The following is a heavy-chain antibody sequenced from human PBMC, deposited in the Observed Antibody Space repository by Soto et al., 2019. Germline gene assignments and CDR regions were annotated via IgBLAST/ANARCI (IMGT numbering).Heavy chain of an antibody. CDR1: GYTFTGYY. V-gene: IGHV1-2*04. J-gene: IGHJ3*02. Sequence: QVQLVQSGAEVKKPGASVKVSCKASGYTFTGYYMHWVRQAPGQGLEWMGWINPNSGGTNYAQKFQGWVTMTRDTSISTAYMELSRLRSDDTAVYYCARERGGQQWLVRGIAFDIWGQGTMVTVSS. D-gene: IGHD6-19*01. CDR3: ARERGGQQWLVRGIAFDI. CDR2: INPNSGGT.